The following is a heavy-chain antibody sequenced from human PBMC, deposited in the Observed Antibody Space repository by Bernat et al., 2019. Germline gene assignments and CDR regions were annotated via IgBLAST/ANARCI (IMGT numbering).Heavy chain of an antibody. D-gene: IGHD5-18*01. CDR2: ISYDGSNK. Sequence: VQLVESGGGLVQPGGSLRLLCAASGFTFSSYAMHWVRQAPGKGLEWVAVISYDGSNKYYADSVKGRFTISRDNSKNTLYLQMNSLRAEDTAVYYCARDPAMAYYYYGMDVWGQGTTVTVSS. CDR3: ARDPAMAYYYYGMDV. CDR1: GFTFSSYA. J-gene: IGHJ6*02. V-gene: IGHV3-30-3*01.